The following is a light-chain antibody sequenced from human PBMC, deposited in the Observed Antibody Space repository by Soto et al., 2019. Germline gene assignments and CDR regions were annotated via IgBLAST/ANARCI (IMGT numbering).Light chain of an antibody. CDR3: SSFSTSTTLYV. CDR2: EVS. V-gene: IGLV2-14*01. J-gene: IGLJ1*01. Sequence: QSALTQPASVSGSPGQSITISCTGTSSDIGDYNYVSWYQQHPGKVPKLIIFEVSTRPSGVSNRFSGSKSGNTASLTISGLQADDEADYYCSSFSTSTTLYVFGTGTNVTVL. CDR1: SSDIGDYNY.